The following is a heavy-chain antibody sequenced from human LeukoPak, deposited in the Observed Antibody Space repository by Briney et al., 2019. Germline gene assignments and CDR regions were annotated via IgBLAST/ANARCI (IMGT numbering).Heavy chain of an antibody. CDR2: IRYDGSNK. Sequence: GGSLRLSCAASGFTFSSYGMHWVRQAPGKGLEWVAFIRYDGSNKYYADSVKGRFTISRDNSKNTLCLQMNSLRAEDTAVYYCAKDLSGWADYWGQGTLVTVSS. J-gene: IGHJ4*02. V-gene: IGHV3-30*02. D-gene: IGHD6-19*01. CDR3: AKDLSGWADY. CDR1: GFTFSSYG.